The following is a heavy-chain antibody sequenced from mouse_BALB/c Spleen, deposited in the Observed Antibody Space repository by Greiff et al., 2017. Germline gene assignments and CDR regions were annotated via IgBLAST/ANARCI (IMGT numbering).Heavy chain of an antibody. Sequence: EVKLLESGAELVRPGALVKLSCKASGFNIKDYYMHWVKQRPEQGLEWIGWIDPENGNTIYDPKFQGKASITADTSSNTAYLQLSSLTSEDTAVYYCAHYGSSIYFDYWGQGTTLTVSS. CDR3: AHYGSSIYFDY. J-gene: IGHJ2*01. V-gene: IGHV14-1*02. CDR1: GFNIKDYY. CDR2: IDPENGNT. D-gene: IGHD1-1*01.